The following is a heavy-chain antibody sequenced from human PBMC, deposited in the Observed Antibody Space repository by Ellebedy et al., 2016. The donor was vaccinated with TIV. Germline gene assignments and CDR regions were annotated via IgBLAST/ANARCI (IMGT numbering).Heavy chain of an antibody. D-gene: IGHD3-10*01. J-gene: IGHJ4*02. CDR2: IIPIFGTA. V-gene: IGHV1-69*13. CDR1: GYTFTGYY. Sequence: AASVKVSCKASGYTFTGYYMHWVRQAPGQGLEWMGGIIPIFGTANYAQKFQGRVTITADESTSTAYMELSSLRSEDTAVYYCARDRYYGSGSYYNVPPLDYWGQGTLVTVSS. CDR3: ARDRYYGSGSYYNVPPLDY.